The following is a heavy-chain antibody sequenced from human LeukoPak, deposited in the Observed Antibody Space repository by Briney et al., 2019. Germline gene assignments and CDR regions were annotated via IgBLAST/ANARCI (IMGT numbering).Heavy chain of an antibody. V-gene: IGHV1-18*01. J-gene: IGHJ4*02. Sequence: GASVKVSCKASGYTFTSYGISWVRQAPGQGPEWMGWISAYNGNTNYAQKLQGRVTMTTDTSTSTAHMELRSLRSDDTAVYYCARISGYYELAFDYWGQGTLVTVSS. CDR2: ISAYNGNT. D-gene: IGHD3-22*01. CDR1: GYTFTSYG. CDR3: ARISGYYELAFDY.